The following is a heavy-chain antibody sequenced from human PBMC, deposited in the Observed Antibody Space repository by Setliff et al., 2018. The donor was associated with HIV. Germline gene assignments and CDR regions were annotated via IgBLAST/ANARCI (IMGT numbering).Heavy chain of an antibody. Sequence: ETLSLTCIVSGDSISSSSYHWGWIRQPPGKGLEWIGSMYYSGNTYNNPSLKSRVTISVDTSKNQFSLKLSSVTATDTAIYYCTGLPRTRDGYHPNDYWGQGTLVTVSS. CDR1: GDSISSSSYH. CDR2: MYYSGNT. D-gene: IGHD5-12*01. J-gene: IGHJ4*02. CDR3: TGLPRTRDGYHPNDY. V-gene: IGHV4-39*01.